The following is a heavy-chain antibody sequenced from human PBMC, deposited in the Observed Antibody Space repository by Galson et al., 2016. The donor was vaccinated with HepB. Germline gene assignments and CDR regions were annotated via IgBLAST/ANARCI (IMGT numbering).Heavy chain of an antibody. D-gene: IGHD5-24*01. CDR3: VRDYNYAFDI. J-gene: IGHJ3*02. CDR2: ISFDGDKY. CDR1: DFSIENYG. V-gene: IGHV3-30-3*01. Sequence: SLRLSCAGSDFSIENYGVHWVRQAPGKGPEWVAVISFDGDKYSYADSVRGRFTISRDDAKNSLYLQMNSLRDDDTALYYCVRDYNYAFDIWGQGTMVTVSS.